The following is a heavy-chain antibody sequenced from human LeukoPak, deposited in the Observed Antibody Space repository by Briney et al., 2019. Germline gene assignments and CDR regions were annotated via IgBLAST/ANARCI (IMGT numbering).Heavy chain of an antibody. J-gene: IGHJ6*02. D-gene: IGHD3-10*01. V-gene: IGHV4-39*07. CDR3: ARDPRITMVRGVPYGMDV. CDR2: IYYSGST. CDR1: GGSISSSSYY. Sequence: PSETLSLTCTVSGGSISSSSYYWGWIRQPPGKGLEWIGSIYYSGSTYYNPSLKSRVTISVDTSKNQFSLKLSSVTAADTAVYYCARDPRITMVRGVPYGMDVWGQGTTVTVSS.